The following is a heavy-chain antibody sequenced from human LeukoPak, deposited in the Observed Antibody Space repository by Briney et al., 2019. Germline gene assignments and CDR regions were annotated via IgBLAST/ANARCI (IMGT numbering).Heavy chain of an antibody. J-gene: IGHJ4*02. CDR3: ARARFGDGGYYFDY. Sequence: GGSLRLSCAASGFTFSSYSMNWVRQAPGKGLEWVSSISSSSSYIYYADSVKGRFTISRDNAKNSLYLQMNSLRAEDTAVYYCARARFGDGGYYFDYWGQGTLVTVSS. D-gene: IGHD3-10*01. CDR1: GFTFSSYS. CDR2: ISSSSSYI. V-gene: IGHV3-21*01.